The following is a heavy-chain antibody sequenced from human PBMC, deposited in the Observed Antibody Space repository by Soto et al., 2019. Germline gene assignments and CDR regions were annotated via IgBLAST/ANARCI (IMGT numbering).Heavy chain of an antibody. D-gene: IGHD5-12*01. CDR1: GGSISSSSYY. CDR2: IYYSGST. CDR3: ARHSDGYINAINWFDP. V-gene: IGHV4-39*01. Sequence: PSETLSLTCTVSGGSISSSSYYWGWIRQPPGKGLEWIGSIYYSGSTYYNPSLKSRVTISVDTSKNQFSLKLSSVTAADTAVYYCARHSDGYINAINWFDPCGQATFVTVFS. J-gene: IGHJ5*02.